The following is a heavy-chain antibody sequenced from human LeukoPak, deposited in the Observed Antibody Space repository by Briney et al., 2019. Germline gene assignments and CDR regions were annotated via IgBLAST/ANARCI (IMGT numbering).Heavy chain of an antibody. J-gene: IGHJ4*02. CDR3: AKNTTVTIDY. D-gene: IGHD4-17*01. Sequence: PGGSLRLSCAASGSTFSSYGMNWVRQAPGKGLEWVSGISGSGGITYYADSVKGRFSISRDNSKNTLYLQMNSLRAEDTAVYYCAKNTTVTIDYWGQGTLVTVSS. CDR1: GSTFSSYG. V-gene: IGHV3-23*01. CDR2: ISGSGGIT.